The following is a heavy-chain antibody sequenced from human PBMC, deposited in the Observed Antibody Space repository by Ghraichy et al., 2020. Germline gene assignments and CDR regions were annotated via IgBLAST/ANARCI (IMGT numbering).Heavy chain of an antibody. CDR3: AKLRTGTED. CDR1: GFTFSSYG. Sequence: GGSLRLSCAASGFTFSSYGMSWVRQAPAKGLEWVSSIGGSGVTTYYADSVKGRFTISRDNSKNTLYLQMNSLRAEDTAVYYCAKLRTGTEDWGQGTLVTVSS. J-gene: IGHJ4*02. CDR2: IGGSGVTT. V-gene: IGHV3-23*01. D-gene: IGHD2-8*02.